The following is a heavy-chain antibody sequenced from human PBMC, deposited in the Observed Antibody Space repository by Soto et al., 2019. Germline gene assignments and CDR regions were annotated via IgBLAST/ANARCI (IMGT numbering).Heavy chain of an antibody. J-gene: IGHJ5*02. Sequence: SETLSLTCAVSGGSISSGGYSWSWIRQPPGKGLEWIGYIYHSGSTYYNPSLKSRVTISVDRSKNQFSLKLSSVTAADTAVYYCARDGYYYGSGMGWFDPWGQGTLVTVSS. CDR3: ARDGYYYGSGMGWFDP. CDR1: GGSISSGGYS. CDR2: IYHSGST. D-gene: IGHD3-10*01. V-gene: IGHV4-30-2*01.